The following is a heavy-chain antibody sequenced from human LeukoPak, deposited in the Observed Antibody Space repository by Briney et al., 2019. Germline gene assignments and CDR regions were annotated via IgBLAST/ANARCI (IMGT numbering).Heavy chain of an antibody. CDR1: GGSFSGYY. V-gene: IGHV4-34*01. CDR3: ARGQFEDNVVVPAAIPPRNGYYYYYMDV. Sequence: PGESLSLTCAVYGGSFSGYYWSWIRQPPGKGLEWIGEISHSGSTNYNPSLKSRVTISVDTSKNQFSLKLSSVTAADTAVYYCARGQFEDNVVVPAAIPPRNGYYYYYMDVWGKGTTVTVSS. J-gene: IGHJ6*03. CDR2: ISHSGST. D-gene: IGHD2-2*02.